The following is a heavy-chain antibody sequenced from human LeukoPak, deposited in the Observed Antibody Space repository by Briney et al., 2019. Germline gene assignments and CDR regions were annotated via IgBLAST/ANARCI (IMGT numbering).Heavy chain of an antibody. V-gene: IGHV3-15*01. Sequence: PGGSLRLSCAASGFTFSNAWMSWVRQAPGKGLEWVGRIKSKTDGGTTDYAAPVKGRFTISRDDSKNTLYLQMNSLKTEDTAMYYCTTAGYYYDLYYGMDVWGQGTTVTVSS. D-gene: IGHD3-22*01. CDR2: IKSKTDGGTT. J-gene: IGHJ6*02. CDR3: TTAGYYYDLYYGMDV. CDR1: GFTFSNAW.